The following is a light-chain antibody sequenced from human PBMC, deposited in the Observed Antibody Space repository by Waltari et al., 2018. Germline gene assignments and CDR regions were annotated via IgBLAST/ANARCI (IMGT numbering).Light chain of an antibody. Sequence: QSALTQPASVSGSTGQSITISCTANIIDVGGYNYVSWYQQHPGKVPKLIIYDVSRRPSGVSNLFSGSKSGKTASLTISGLQAEDEADYYCTSYTRSSLTWVVGGGTKVTVL. CDR3: TSYTRSSLTWV. J-gene: IGLJ3*02. V-gene: IGLV2-14*03. CDR1: IIDVGGYNY. CDR2: DVS.